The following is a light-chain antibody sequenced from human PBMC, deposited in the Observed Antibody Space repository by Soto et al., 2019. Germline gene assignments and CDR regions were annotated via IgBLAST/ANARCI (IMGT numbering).Light chain of an antibody. Sequence: APGQTARITCGGDNIGSKSVHWYQQKPGQAPVLVVYDDTDRPSGIPERYSGSRSGNTATLTISRVEAGDEADYYCQVWHSGSDHYVFGTGTKVTVL. CDR3: QVWHSGSDHYV. CDR2: DDT. V-gene: IGLV3-21*02. J-gene: IGLJ1*01. CDR1: NIGSKS.